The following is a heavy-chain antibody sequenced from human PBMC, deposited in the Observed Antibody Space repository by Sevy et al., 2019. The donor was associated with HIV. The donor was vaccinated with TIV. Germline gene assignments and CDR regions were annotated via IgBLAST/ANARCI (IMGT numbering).Heavy chain of an antibody. CDR1: GFTFSNYW. Sequence: GGSLRLSCAASGFTFSNYWMSWVRQAPGKGLEWVANIKQDGSEKDYVNSVKGGFTITRDNAKNSRYLQMNSLRAEDTAVFYCARPYRTDPFYYSGSGGYYYPSYFDYWGQGTLVTVSS. J-gene: IGHJ4*02. V-gene: IGHV3-7*01. D-gene: IGHD3-22*01. CDR2: IKQDGSEK. CDR3: ARPYRTDPFYYSGSGGYYYPSYFDY.